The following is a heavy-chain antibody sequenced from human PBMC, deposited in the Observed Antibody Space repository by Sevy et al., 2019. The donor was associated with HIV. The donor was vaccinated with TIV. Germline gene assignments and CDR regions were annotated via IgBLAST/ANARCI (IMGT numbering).Heavy chain of an antibody. CDR2: IYTTGST. Sequence: SETLSLTCTVSGGSISSYYWSWIRQPAGKGLEWIGRIYTTGSTNYNPSLKSRVTMSVDTSKNQFSLKLSSVTAADTAVYYCARSPSQYSTCRFDTWGQGTLVTVSS. CDR3: ARSPSQYSTCRFDT. J-gene: IGHJ5*02. CDR1: GGSISSYY. V-gene: IGHV4-4*07. D-gene: IGHD6-6*01.